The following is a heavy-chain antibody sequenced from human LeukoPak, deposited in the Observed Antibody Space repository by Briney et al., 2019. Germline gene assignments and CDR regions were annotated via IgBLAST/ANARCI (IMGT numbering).Heavy chain of an antibody. J-gene: IGHJ3*02. V-gene: IGHV4-28*01. CDR1: GYSITSSNC. CDR2: IFYNGGA. Sequence: PSETLSLTCTVSGYSITSSNCWGWIRQPPGKGLEWIGYIFYNGGAYYNTSLNSRVTMSIDASKNQFSLKLDSVTEIDTAMYYCARNQAVAANRGAFDIWGQGTMVTVSS. D-gene: IGHD6-19*01. CDR3: ARNQAVAANRGAFDI.